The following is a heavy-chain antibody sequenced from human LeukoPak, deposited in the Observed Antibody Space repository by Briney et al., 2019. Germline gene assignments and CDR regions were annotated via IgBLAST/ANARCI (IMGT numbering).Heavy chain of an antibody. D-gene: IGHD2-8*01. Sequence: PGGSLRLSCAASGFTFSSYGMHWVRQAPGKGLEWVAVIWYDGSNKYYADSVKGRFTISRDNSKNTLYLQMNSLRAEDTAVYYCAKSARMVSPDGYWGQGTLVTVSS. CDR3: AKSARMVSPDGY. CDR1: GFTFSSYG. J-gene: IGHJ4*02. V-gene: IGHV3-33*06. CDR2: IWYDGSNK.